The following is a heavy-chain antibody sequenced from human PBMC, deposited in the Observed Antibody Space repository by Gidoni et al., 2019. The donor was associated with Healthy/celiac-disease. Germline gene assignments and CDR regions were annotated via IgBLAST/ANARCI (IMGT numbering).Heavy chain of an antibody. CDR3: ARLEMATIGAFDI. CDR1: GFTVSSNY. Sequence: EVQLVESGGGLIQPGGSLRLSCAASGFTVSSNYMSWVRQAPGKGLEWVSVIYSGGSTYYADSVKGRFTISRDKSKNTLYLQMNSLRAEDTAVYYCARLEMATIGAFDIWGQGTMVTVSS. CDR2: IYSGGST. J-gene: IGHJ3*02. V-gene: IGHV3-53*01. D-gene: IGHD5-12*01.